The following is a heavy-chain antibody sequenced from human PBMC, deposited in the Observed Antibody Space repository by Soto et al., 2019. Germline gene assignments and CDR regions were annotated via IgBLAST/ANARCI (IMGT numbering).Heavy chain of an antibody. J-gene: IGHJ4*02. D-gene: IGHD3-9*01. V-gene: IGHV4-39*01. CDR1: GGSISSSSYY. CDR3: ARRGDILTGYYDY. Sequence: SETLSLTCTVSGGSISSSSYYWGWIRQPPGKGLEWIGSIYYSGSTYYNPSLKSRVTISVDTSKNQFSLKLSSVTAADTAVYYYARRGDILTGYYDYWGQGTLVTVSS. CDR2: IYYSGST.